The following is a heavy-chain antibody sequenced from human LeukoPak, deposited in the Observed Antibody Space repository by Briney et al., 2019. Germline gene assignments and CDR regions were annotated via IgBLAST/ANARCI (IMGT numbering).Heavy chain of an antibody. Sequence: GGSLRLSCAASGFTFSSYGMHWVRQAPGKGLEWVAVISYDGSNKYYADSVKGRFTISRDNSKNTLYLQMNSLRAEDTAVYYCAKTWSYSSGWWGFDYYYGMDVWGQGTTVTVSS. CDR2: ISYDGSNK. V-gene: IGHV3-30*18. J-gene: IGHJ6*02. D-gene: IGHD6-19*01. CDR3: AKTWSYSSGWWGFDYYYGMDV. CDR1: GFTFSSYG.